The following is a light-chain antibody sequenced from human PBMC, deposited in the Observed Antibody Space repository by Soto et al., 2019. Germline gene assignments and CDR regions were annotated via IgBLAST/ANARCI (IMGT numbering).Light chain of an antibody. V-gene: IGKV1-6*01. CDR3: LQDFNYPRT. CDR2: GAS. J-gene: IGKJ1*01. CDR1: QAIRND. Sequence: AIQMTQSPSSLSASVGDRVTITCRASQAIRNDLSWYQQKPGRTPKFLIYGASTLHSGVPSRFSGSGFGTDFTLTISNLQPEDFATYYCLQDFNYPRTFGQGTKVEV.